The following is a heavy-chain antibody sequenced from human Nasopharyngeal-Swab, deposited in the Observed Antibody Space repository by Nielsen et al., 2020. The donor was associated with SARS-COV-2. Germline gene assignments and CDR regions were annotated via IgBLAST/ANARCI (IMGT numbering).Heavy chain of an antibody. CDR3: AKHPIRIYYYYMDV. J-gene: IGHJ6*03. V-gene: IGHV3-23*01. D-gene: IGHD2/OR15-2a*01. CDR2: ISGSGGST. CDR1: GFTFSSYA. Sequence: GGSLRLSCAASGFTFSSYAMSWVRQAPGKGLEVVSAISGSGGSTYYADSVKGRFTISRDNSKNTLYLQMNSLRAEDTAVYYCAKHPIRIYYYYMDVWGKGTTVTVSS.